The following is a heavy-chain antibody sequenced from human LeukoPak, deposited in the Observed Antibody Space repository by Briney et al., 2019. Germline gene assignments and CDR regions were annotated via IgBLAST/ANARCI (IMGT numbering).Heavy chain of an antibody. D-gene: IGHD2-2*01. CDR2: IIPIPGIV. V-gene: IGHV1-69*04. CDR3: ARENLYCSSTSCPPGMDV. J-gene: IGHJ6*02. Sequence: SVKVSCKASGGTFSSYTISWVRQAPGQGLEWMGRIIPIPGIVNYAQKFQGRVTITADKSTSTAYMELSSLRSEDTAVYYCARENLYCSSTSCPPGMDVWGQGTTVTVSS. CDR1: GGTFSSYT.